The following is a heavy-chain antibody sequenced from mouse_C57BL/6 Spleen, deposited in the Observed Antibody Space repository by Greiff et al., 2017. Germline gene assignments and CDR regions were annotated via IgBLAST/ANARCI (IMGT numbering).Heavy chain of an antibody. J-gene: IGHJ2*01. Sequence: VQLQQPGAELVRPGSSVKLSCKASGYTFTSYWMHWVKQRPIQGLEWIGNIDPSDSETHYNQKFKDKATLTVDKSSSTAYMQSSSLTSEDSAVYDYARLNCDSSYGDYWGQGTTRTVSA. D-gene: IGHD1-1*01. CDR1: GYTFTSYW. CDR3: ARLNCDSSYGDY. CDR2: IDPSDSET. V-gene: IGHV1-52*01.